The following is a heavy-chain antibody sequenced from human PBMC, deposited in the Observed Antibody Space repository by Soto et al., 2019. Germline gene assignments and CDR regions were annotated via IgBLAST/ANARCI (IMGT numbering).Heavy chain of an antibody. Sequence: QVQLVESGGGVVQPGRSLRLSCAASGFTFSSYGMHWVRQAPGKGLEWVAVISYDGSNKYYADSVKGRFTISRDNSKNTLYLQMNSLRAEDTAVYYCAKGPEYGDYRNDAFDIWGQGKMVTVSS. CDR2: ISYDGSNK. CDR1: GFTFSSYG. D-gene: IGHD4-17*01. J-gene: IGHJ3*02. CDR3: AKGPEYGDYRNDAFDI. V-gene: IGHV3-30*18.